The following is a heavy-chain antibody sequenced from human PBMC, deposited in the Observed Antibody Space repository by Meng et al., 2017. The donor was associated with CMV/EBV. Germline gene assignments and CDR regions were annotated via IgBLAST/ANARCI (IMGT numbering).Heavy chain of an antibody. Sequence: GGSLRLSCAASGFTFSSYGMHWVRQAPGKGPEWVAFIRYDGSNKYYADSVKGRFTISRDNSKNTLYLQMNSLRAEDTAVYYCSKDRKRYCSSTSCYLGTFDYWGQGTLVTVSS. V-gene: IGHV3-30*02. J-gene: IGHJ4*02. CDR1: GFTFSSYG. CDR3: SKDRKRYCSSTSCYLGTFDY. CDR2: IRYDGSNK. D-gene: IGHD2-2*01.